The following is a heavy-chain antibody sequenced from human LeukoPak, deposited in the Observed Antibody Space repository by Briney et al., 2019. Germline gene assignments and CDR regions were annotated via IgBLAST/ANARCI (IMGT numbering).Heavy chain of an antibody. V-gene: IGHV7-4-1*02. Sequence: ASVKVSCKASGYTFTSYAMNWVRQAPGQGLEWMGWINTNTGNPTYAQGFTGRSVFSLDTSVSTAYLQISSLKAEDTAVYYCARDLSMVGSWDPDYYYYYGMDVWGQGTTVTVSS. CDR1: GYTFTSYA. J-gene: IGHJ6*02. CDR2: INTNTGNP. D-gene: IGHD6-13*01. CDR3: ARDLSMVGSWDPDYYYYYGMDV.